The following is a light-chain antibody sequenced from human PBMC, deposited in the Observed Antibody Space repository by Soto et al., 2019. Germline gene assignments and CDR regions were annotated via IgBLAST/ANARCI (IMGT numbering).Light chain of an antibody. CDR2: GTS. CDR1: QSVNSNY. Sequence: EIVLTQSPATLSVSPGERATLSCRASQSVNSNYLAWYQQKPGQAPRLLIYGTSNRATVIPDRFSGSGSGTEFTLTISSLQPEDFAMYYCQQYGHSPWTFGQGTQVEIK. CDR3: QQYGHSPWT. J-gene: IGKJ1*01. V-gene: IGKV3-20*01.